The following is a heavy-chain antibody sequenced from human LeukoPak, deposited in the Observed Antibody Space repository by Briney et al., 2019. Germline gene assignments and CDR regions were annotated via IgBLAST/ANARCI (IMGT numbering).Heavy chain of an antibody. D-gene: IGHD5-12*01. CDR3: ARVSVSGYGYYYFDY. CDR2: MYYSGST. Sequence: SETLSLTCTVSGGSIRSSYWSWIRQPPGKGLEWVGYMYYSGSTKYNPSLKSRVTMSVDTSQNQFSLKLSPVTAADTAVYHCARVSVSGYGYYYFDYWGQGTLVTVSS. V-gene: IGHV4-59*01. J-gene: IGHJ4*02. CDR1: GGSIRSSY.